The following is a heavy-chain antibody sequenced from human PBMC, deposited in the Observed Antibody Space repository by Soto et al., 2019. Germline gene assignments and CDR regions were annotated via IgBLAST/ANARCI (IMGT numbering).Heavy chain of an antibody. J-gene: IGHJ4*02. CDR3: ARPSAVAAIRIDY. CDR2: IYNTGST. V-gene: IGHV4-39*01. Sequence: SETLSLTCTVSGGSISSSPYYWGWIRQPPGKGLEWIGSIYNTGSTYYNPSLKSRLTISVDTSKNQFSLKVTSVTAADTAVYYCARPSAVAAIRIDYWGQGTLVTVSS. D-gene: IGHD6-19*01. CDR1: GGSISSSPYY.